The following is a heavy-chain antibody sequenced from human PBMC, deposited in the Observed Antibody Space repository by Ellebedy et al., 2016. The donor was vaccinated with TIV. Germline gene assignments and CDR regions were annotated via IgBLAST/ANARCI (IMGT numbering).Heavy chain of an antibody. CDR1: GYTFNEYV. CDR2: ISPYSGNA. J-gene: IGHJ6*02. V-gene: IGHV1-18*01. CDR3: ARSGGFCTTTHCQTNSYYGMDF. D-gene: IGHD2-8*01. Sequence: ASVKVSCKASGYTFNEYVIYWVRQAPGQGLEWMGWISPYSGNANYAQRVQGRVTMTADTSTSTVYMELKSLRSDDTAVYYCARSGGFCTTTHCQTNSYYGMDFWGQGTTVTVSS.